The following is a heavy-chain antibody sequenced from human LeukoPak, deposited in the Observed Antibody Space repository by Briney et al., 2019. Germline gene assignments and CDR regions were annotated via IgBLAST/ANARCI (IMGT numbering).Heavy chain of an antibody. V-gene: IGHV3-9*01. J-gene: IGHJ4*02. CDR3: AKGIGQYYYDSSGYPGGFDY. D-gene: IGHD3-22*01. CDR2: ISWNSGSI. CDR1: GFTFDDYA. Sequence: PGGSLRLSCAASGFTFDDYAMHWVRQAPGKGLEWVSGISWNSGSIGYADSVKGRFTISRDNAKNSLYLQMNSLRAEDTALYYCAKGIGQYYYDSSGYPGGFDYWGQGTLVTVSS.